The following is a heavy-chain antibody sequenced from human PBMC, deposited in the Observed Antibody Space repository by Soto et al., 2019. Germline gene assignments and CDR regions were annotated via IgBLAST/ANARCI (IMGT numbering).Heavy chain of an antibody. D-gene: IGHD3-22*01. Sequence: GGALRVSCAASGFTFSSYAMHWVRQAPGKGLEWVAVISYDGSNKYYADSVKGRFTISRDNSKNTLYLQMNSLRAEDAAVYYCARDKWRVMYYYDSSGYLLQHWGQGTLVTVSS. CDR2: ISYDGSNK. CDR1: GFTFSSYA. J-gene: IGHJ1*01. CDR3: ARDKWRVMYYYDSSGYLLQH. V-gene: IGHV3-30-3*01.